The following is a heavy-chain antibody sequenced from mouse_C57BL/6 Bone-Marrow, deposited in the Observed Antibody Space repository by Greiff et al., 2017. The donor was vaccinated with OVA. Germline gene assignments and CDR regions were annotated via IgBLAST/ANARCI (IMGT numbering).Heavy chain of an antibody. CDR3: ARDRGWGDYYGDY. Sequence: QVQLQQSGPGLVQPSQSLSITCTVSGFSLTSYGVHWVRQSPGKGLEWLGVIWSGGSTDYNAAFISRLSISKDNSKSHVFFKMSSLQADDTAIYYWARDRGWGDYYGDYWGQGTTLTVSS. V-gene: IGHV2-2*01. D-gene: IGHD3-3*01. CDR1: GFSLTSYG. J-gene: IGHJ2*01. CDR2: IWSGGST.